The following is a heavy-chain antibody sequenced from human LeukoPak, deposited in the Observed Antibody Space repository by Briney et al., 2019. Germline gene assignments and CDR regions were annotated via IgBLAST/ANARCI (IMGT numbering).Heavy chain of an antibody. CDR1: GFTFSSYR. J-gene: IGHJ4*02. V-gene: IGHV3-48*01. CDR3: AKDYETYYYDSSGYGNDY. Sequence: QTGGSLRLSCAASGFTFSSYRMTWVRQAPGKGLEWVSYISSSSTIYYADSVKGRFTISRDNSKNTLYLQMNSLRAEDTAVYYCAKDYETYYYDSSGYGNDYWGQGTLVTVSS. CDR2: ISSSSTI. D-gene: IGHD3-22*01.